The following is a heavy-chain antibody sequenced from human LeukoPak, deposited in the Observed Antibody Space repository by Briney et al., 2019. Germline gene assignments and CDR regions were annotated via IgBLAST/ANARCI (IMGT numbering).Heavy chain of an antibody. Sequence: SERPSLTCGVSGGSVTSTNWWTWVRQPPGKGLEWIGEVHLAGRTNYDPSVKSRLTISVDLSENHISLKLTSVTAADTAVYYCAREGGFFRPLDYSGQGTQVAFAS. CDR2: VHLAGRT. V-gene: IGHV4-4*02. CDR1: GGSVTSTNW. J-gene: IGHJ4*02. D-gene: IGHD3-3*01. CDR3: AREGGFFRPLDY.